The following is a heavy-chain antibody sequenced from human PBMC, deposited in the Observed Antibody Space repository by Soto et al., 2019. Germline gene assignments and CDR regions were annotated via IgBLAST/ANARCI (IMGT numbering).Heavy chain of an antibody. CDR2: MCYSGST. CDR3: ARGTFGVVKD. D-gene: IGHD3-3*01. Sequence: QVQLQESGPGLVEPSETLSLTCTVSGGSISSYYWSWIRQSPGKGLEWIGYMCYSGSTNYNPSLKSRVTISIDTSRNQFSLKLSSVTAADTAVYYCARGTFGVVKDWGQGTLVTVSS. J-gene: IGHJ4*02. V-gene: IGHV4-59*01. CDR1: GGSISSYY.